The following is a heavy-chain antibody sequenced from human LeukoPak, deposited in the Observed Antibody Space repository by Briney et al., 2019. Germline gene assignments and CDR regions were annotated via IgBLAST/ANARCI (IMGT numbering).Heavy chain of an antibody. D-gene: IGHD3-3*01. Sequence: GGSLRLSCAASGFTFSSYAMSWVRQAPGKGLEWVANIKQDGSEKYYVDSVKGRFTISRDNAKNSLYLQMNSLRAEDTAVYYCARRFHYFDYWGQGTLVTVSS. J-gene: IGHJ4*02. V-gene: IGHV3-7*01. CDR1: GFTFSSYA. CDR3: ARRFHYFDY. CDR2: IKQDGSEK.